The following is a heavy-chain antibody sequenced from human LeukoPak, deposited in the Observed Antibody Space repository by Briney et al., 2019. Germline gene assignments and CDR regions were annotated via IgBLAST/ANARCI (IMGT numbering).Heavy chain of an antibody. D-gene: IGHD6-19*01. CDR2: ISSSSSTI. CDR3: ARNARSPPSIAVTGSVPYYYYYYMDV. J-gene: IGHJ6*03. V-gene: IGHV3-48*01. Sequence: PGGSLRLSCAASGFIFSSYSMNWVRQAPGKGLEWVSYISSSSSTIYYADSVKGRFTISRDNAKNSLYLQMNSLRAEDTAVYYCARNARSPPSIAVTGSVPYYYYYYMDVWGKGTTVTISS. CDR1: GFIFSSYS.